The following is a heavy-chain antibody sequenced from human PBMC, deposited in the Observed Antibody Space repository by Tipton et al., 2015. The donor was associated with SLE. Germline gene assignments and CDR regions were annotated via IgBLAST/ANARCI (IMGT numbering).Heavy chain of an antibody. D-gene: IGHD3-22*01. V-gene: IGHV3-30*04. J-gene: IGHJ6*02. Sequence: SLRLSCAASGFTFSSYAMHWVRQAPGKGLEWVAVISYDGSNKYYADSVKGRFTISRDNSKNTLYLQMNSLRAEDTAVYYCARESTMIVVAHYGMDVWGQGTTVTGSS. CDR2: ISYDGSNK. CDR1: GFTFSSYA. CDR3: ARESTMIVVAHYGMDV.